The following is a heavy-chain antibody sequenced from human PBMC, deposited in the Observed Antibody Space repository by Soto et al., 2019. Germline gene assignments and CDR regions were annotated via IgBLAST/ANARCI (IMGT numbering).Heavy chain of an antibody. CDR1: GFTFSNYA. J-gene: IGHJ4*02. CDR3: AKDREYSTDWYTGDC. CDR2: ISGGGGTT. D-gene: IGHD6-6*01. Sequence: PGWSLRLSCAASGFTFSNYAMTWVRQAPGKGLEWVSSISGGGGTTYYADSVKGRFTISRDNSENTLYVQMNSLRAEDTAVYFCAKDREYSTDWYTGDCWGPGTLVTVSS. V-gene: IGHV3-23*01.